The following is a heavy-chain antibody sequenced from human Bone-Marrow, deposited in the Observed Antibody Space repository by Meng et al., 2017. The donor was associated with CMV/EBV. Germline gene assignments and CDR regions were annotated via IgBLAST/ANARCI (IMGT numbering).Heavy chain of an antibody. Sequence: SGFSFSSFAMNWVRQAPGKGLQWVSRISGSGGSTYYADSVKGRFTIARDNYKKTLYLDMNILRAEDTAVYYCAKDRVEVYYDSSAYYDWGQGTLVTVSS. CDR3: AKDRVEVYYDSSAYYD. CDR1: GFSFSSFA. V-gene: IGHV3-23*01. CDR2: ISGSGGST. J-gene: IGHJ4*02. D-gene: IGHD3-22*01.